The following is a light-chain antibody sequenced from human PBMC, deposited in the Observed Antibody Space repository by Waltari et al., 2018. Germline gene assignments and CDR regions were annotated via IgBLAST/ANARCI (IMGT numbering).Light chain of an antibody. J-gene: IGKJ3*01. Sequence: DIKMTQSPSSLSASVGERVTITCRASPDINHYLAWYQQKPGKVPKLLNYSASTVQAGVPSRCSGRGSGTDFTLTSSSLQPEDVATYYCQKFNRAPFTFGPGTKVDIK. CDR2: SAS. V-gene: IGKV1-27*01. CDR3: QKFNRAPFT. CDR1: PDINHY.